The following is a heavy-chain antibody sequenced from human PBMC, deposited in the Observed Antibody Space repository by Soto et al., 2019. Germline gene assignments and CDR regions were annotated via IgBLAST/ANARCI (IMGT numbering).Heavy chain of an antibody. V-gene: IGHV5-51*01. J-gene: IGHJ3*02. CDR1: GDSFTTDW. Sequence: PGESLKISCKGFGDSFTTDWIGWVRQMPGKGLEWMGIIFPADSDTRYSPSFQGQVTISADKSISTAYLQWSRLRASDTAMYYCERQKLEEEMGIIRDAFDTWGQGTMVTVSS. CDR3: ERQKLEEEMGIIRDAFDT. D-gene: IGHD3-3*01. CDR2: IFPADSDT.